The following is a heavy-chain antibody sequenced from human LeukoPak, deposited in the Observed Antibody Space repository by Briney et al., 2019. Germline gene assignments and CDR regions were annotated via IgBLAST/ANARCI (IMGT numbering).Heavy chain of an antibody. D-gene: IGHD6-19*01. CDR3: ASAGSSGWLYFQH. V-gene: IGHV4-59*01. CDR2: IYYSGST. J-gene: IGHJ1*01. CDR1: GGTISSYY. Sequence: SETLSLTCTVSGGTISSYYWSWIRQPPGKGLEWIGYIYYSGSTNYNPSLKSRVTISVDTSKNQFSLKLSSVTAADTAVYYCASAGSSGWLYFQHWGQGTLVTVSS.